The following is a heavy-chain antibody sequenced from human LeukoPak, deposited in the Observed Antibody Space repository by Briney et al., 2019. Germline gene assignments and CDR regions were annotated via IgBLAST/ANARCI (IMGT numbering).Heavy chain of an antibody. CDR2: INPNSGGT. CDR3: AKDMGSGSIPRYFDY. J-gene: IGHJ4*02. CDR1: GYTFTGYY. Sequence: ASVKVSCKASGYTFTGYYMHWVRQAPGQGLEWMGWINPNSGGTNYAQKFQGRVTMTRDTSISTAYMELSRLRSDDTAVYFCAKDMGSGSIPRYFDYWGQGTLVTVSS. V-gene: IGHV1-2*02. D-gene: IGHD2-15*01.